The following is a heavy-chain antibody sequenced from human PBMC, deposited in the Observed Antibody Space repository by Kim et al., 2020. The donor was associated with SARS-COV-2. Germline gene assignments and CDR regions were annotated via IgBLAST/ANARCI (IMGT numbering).Heavy chain of an antibody. J-gene: IGHJ4*02. CDR3: ATLYYDILTGPYYFDY. CDR1: GGSISSSSYY. D-gene: IGHD3-9*01. V-gene: IGHV4-39*01. CDR2: IYYSGST. Sequence: SETLSLTCTVSGGSISSSSYYWGWIRQPPGKGLEWIGSIYYSGSTYYNPSLKSRVTISVDTSKNQFSLKLSSVTAADTAVYYCATLYYDILTGPYYFDYWGQGTLVTVSS.